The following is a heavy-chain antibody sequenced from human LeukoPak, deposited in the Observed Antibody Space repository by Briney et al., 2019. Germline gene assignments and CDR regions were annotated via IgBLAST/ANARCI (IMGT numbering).Heavy chain of an antibody. Sequence: PSQTLSLTCTVSGGSISSGDYYWSWIRQPPGKGLEWIGYIYYSGSTYYNPSLKSRVTISVDTSKNQFSLKLSSVTAADTAVYYCASASYDFWSGFDYWGQGTLVTVSS. CDR2: IYYSGST. V-gene: IGHV4-30-4*08. D-gene: IGHD3-3*01. J-gene: IGHJ4*02. CDR1: GGSISSGDYY. CDR3: ASASYDFWSGFDY.